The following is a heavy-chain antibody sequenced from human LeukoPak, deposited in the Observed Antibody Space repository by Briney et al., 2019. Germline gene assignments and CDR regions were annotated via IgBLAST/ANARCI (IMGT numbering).Heavy chain of an antibody. CDR1: GYTFTGYY. V-gene: IGHV1-2*02. D-gene: IGHD3-22*01. CDR3: ARDLTPGITMRVGFFY. CDR2: INPNSGGT. Sequence: ASVKVSCKASGYTFTGYYMHWVRQAPGQGLEWMGWINPNSGGTNYAQKFQGRVTMTRDTSISTAYMELSRLRSDDTAVYYCARDLTPGITMRVGFFYWGQGTLVTVSS. J-gene: IGHJ4*02.